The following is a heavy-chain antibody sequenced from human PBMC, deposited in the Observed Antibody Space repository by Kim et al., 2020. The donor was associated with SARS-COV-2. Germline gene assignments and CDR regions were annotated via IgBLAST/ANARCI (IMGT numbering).Heavy chain of an antibody. CDR3: ARRHASAGRNNGGGGYPFDY. J-gene: IGHJ4*02. D-gene: IGHD2-8*01. Sequence: GESLKISCKGSGYTFVKYWIAWVRRVPGRGLEWMGSIYPDDSDTRYSPSFQGQVTISADKSINTAYLQWSSLKASDSATYYCARRHASAGRNNGGGGYPFDYWGQGILVTVSS. CDR1: GYTFVKYW. V-gene: IGHV5-51*01. CDR2: IYPDDSDT.